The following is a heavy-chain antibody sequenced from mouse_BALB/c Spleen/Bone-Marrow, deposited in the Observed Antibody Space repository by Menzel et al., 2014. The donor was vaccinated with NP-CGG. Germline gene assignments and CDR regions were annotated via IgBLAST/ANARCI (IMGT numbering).Heavy chain of an antibody. V-gene: IGHV5-6-5*01. CDR2: ISSGGST. CDR3: ARAGTTASACFAY. Sequence: EVMLVESGGGLVKPGGSLKLSCAASGFTFSSYAMSWVRQTPEKRLEWVASISSGGSTYYPDSVKGRFTISRDNARNILYLQMSSLRSEDTAMYYCARAGTTASACFAYWGQGTLVTVSA. CDR1: GFTFSSYA. D-gene: IGHD1-2*01. J-gene: IGHJ3*01.